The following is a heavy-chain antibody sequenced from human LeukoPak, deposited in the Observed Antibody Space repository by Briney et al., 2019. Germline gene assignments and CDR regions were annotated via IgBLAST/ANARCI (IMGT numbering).Heavy chain of an antibody. CDR3: TRGRGTDF. D-gene: IGHD3-16*01. Sequence: ASVKVSCKASGYTFTGYYIHWVRQAPGQGLEWMGWINPNSGGTSYAQKIQDRVAITRDMSITTAYMELSRLRSDDTAVYYCTRGRGTDFWGQGTLVTVSS. CDR1: GYTFTGYY. V-gene: IGHV1-2*02. J-gene: IGHJ4*02. CDR2: INPNSGGT.